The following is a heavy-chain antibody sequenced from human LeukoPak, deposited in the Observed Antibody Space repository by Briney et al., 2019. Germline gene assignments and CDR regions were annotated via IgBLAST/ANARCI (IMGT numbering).Heavy chain of an antibody. D-gene: IGHD2-2*01. CDR3: ARGPRGYCSSTSCPKAGYDY. V-gene: IGHV4-34*01. Sequence: SETLSLTCAVYGGSFSGYYWSWIRQPPGKGLEWIGEINHSGSTNYNPSLKSRVTISVDTSKNQFSLKLSSVPAADTAVYYCARGPRGYCSSTSCPKAGYDYWGQGTLVTVSS. J-gene: IGHJ4*02. CDR2: INHSGST. CDR1: GGSFSGYY.